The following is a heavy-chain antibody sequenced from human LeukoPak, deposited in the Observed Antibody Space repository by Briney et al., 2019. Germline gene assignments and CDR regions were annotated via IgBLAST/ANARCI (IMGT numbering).Heavy chain of an antibody. CDR2: IYHSGST. CDR1: GYSISSGYY. J-gene: IGHJ6*02. CDR3: ARLTTVGFYYYGMDV. D-gene: IGHD1-14*01. Sequence: SETLSLTCTVSGYSISSGYYWGWIRQPPGKGLEWIGSIYHSGSTYYNPSLKSRVTISVDTSKNQFSLKLSSVTAADTAVYYCARLTTVGFYYYGMDVWGQGTTVTVSS. V-gene: IGHV4-38-2*02.